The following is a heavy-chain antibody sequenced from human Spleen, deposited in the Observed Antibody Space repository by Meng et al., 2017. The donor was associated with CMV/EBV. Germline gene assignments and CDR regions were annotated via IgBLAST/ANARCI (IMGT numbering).Heavy chain of an antibody. J-gene: IGHJ5*02. V-gene: IGHV1-2*02. D-gene: IGHD1-26*01. CDR3: ARAVGPTRFDP. CDR2: INPNTGGT. CDR1: GYTFTDYY. Sequence: ASVKVSCKTSGYTFTDYYLHWVRQAPGQGLEWMGWINPNTGGTNYAQKFQGRVTMAWDTSINTAYMELSRLTSDDTALFYCARAVGPTRFDPWGQGTLVTVSS.